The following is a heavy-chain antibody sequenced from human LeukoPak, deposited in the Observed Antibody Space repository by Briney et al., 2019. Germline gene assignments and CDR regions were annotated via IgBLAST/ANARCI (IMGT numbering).Heavy chain of an antibody. D-gene: IGHD4-23*01. Sequence: GASVKVSCKASGGTFTSYAISWVGQAPGQGLEWMEGIIPIFGIANYAQKFQGRVTITADKSTSTAYMELSSLRSEDTAVYYCARDTAPDYGGNSGPYFDYWGQGTLVTVSS. J-gene: IGHJ4*02. CDR3: ARDTAPDYGGNSGPYFDY. CDR2: IIPIFGIA. CDR1: GGTFTSYA. V-gene: IGHV1-69*10.